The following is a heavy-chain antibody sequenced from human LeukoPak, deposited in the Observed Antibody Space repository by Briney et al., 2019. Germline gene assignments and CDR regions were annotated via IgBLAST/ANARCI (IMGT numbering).Heavy chain of an antibody. D-gene: IGHD3-22*01. V-gene: IGHV3-53*01. CDR1: GFTVSRHY. J-gene: IGHJ3*01. CDR3: ARAPYSADSSATSRALAT. Sequence: GGSLSPFCAASGFTVSRHYMSWARQAPGKGLEWVSIIYSPGGTYYADSVKGRFTISRDNYKNTIYLQMNSLRVEDTAVYYCARAPYSADSSATSRALATGGQGTMVTVSS. CDR2: IYSPGGT.